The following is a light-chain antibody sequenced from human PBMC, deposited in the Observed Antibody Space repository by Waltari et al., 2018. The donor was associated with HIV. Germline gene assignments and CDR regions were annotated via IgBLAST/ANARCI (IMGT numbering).Light chain of an antibody. CDR3: AAWDDSLSGPV. CDR2: RNN. J-gene: IGLJ3*02. V-gene: IGLV1-47*01. Sequence: QSVLTQPPSASGTPGQRVTISCSGRSSNIGSNYVYWYQQLPGTTPKPFSYRNNQRPSGVPDRFSGSKSGTSASLAISGLRSEDEADYYCAAWDDSLSGPVFGGGTKLTVL. CDR1: SSNIGSNY.